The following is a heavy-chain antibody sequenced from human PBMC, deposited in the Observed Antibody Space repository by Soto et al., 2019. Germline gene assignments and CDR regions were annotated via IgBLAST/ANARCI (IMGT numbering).Heavy chain of an antibody. Sequence: QVQLQESGPGLVQPSETLSPTCSVSGGSIRRGGYSWTWIRPHPERGLAWLGYIYYSGNTVPTPSITSRATISRDTSKNECAPTRTSVTAADTAVYVGARAAGGAEADVDYWGQGTLGTVAA. CDR3: ARAAGGAEADVDY. J-gene: IGHJ4*02. V-gene: IGHV4-31*03. CDR2: IYYSGNT. D-gene: IGHD6-19*01. CDR1: GGSIRRGGYS.